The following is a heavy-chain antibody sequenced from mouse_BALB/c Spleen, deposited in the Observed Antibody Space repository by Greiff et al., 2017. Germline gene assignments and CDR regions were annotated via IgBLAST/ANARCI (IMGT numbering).Heavy chain of an antibody. Sequence: EVQLQESGPGLVKPSQSLSLTCTVTGYSITSDYAWNWIRQFPGNKLEWMGYISYSGSTSYNPSLKSRISITRDTSKNQFFLQLNSVTTEDTATYYCAPYGNPFAYWGQGTLVTVSA. CDR1: GYSITSDYA. CDR2: ISYSGST. V-gene: IGHV3-2*02. CDR3: APYGNPFAY. D-gene: IGHD2-10*02. J-gene: IGHJ3*01.